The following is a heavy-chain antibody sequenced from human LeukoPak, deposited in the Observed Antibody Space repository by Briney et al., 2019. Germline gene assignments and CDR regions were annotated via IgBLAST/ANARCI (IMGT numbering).Heavy chain of an antibody. Sequence: PSETLSLTCAVYGGSFSGYYWSWIRQPPGKGLEWIGEINHSGSTNYNPSLKSRVTISVDTSKNQFSLKLSSVTAADTAVYYCARSGYYDILTGYHAKVTWFDPWGQGTLVTVSS. J-gene: IGHJ5*02. D-gene: IGHD3-9*01. V-gene: IGHV4-34*01. CDR3: ARSGYYDILTGYHAKVTWFDP. CDR2: INHSGST. CDR1: GGSFSGYY.